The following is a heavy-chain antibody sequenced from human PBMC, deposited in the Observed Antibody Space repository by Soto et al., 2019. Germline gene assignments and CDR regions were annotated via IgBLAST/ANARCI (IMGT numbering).Heavy chain of an antibody. CDR2: IIPIFGTA. CDR1: GGTFSSYA. CDR3: ASPHNRYSGYADAAFDI. D-gene: IGHD5-12*01. Sequence: SVKVSCKASGGTFSSYAISWVRQAPGQGLEWMGGIIPIFGTANYAQKFQGRVTITADESTSTAYMELSSLRSEDTAVYYCASPHNRYSGYADAAFDIWGQGTMDTVSS. J-gene: IGHJ3*02. V-gene: IGHV1-69*13.